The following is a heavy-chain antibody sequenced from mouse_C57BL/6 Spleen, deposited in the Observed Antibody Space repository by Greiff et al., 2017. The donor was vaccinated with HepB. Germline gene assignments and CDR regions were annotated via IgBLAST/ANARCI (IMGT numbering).Heavy chain of an antibody. CDR1: GYAFSSSW. Sequence: QVQLQQSGPELVKPGASVKISCKASGYAFSSSWMNWVKQRPGKGLEWIGRIYPGDGDTNYNGKFKGKATLTADKSSSTAYMQLSSLTSEDSAVYFCATVATGGGMEYWGQGTSVTVSS. J-gene: IGHJ4*01. CDR2: IYPGDGDT. D-gene: IGHD1-1*01. V-gene: IGHV1-82*01. CDR3: ATVATGGGMEY.